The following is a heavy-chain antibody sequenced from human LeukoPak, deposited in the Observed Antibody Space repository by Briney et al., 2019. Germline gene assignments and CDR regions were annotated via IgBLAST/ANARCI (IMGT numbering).Heavy chain of an antibody. D-gene: IGHD3-10*01. CDR2: IYYSGST. V-gene: IGHV4-31*03. J-gene: IGHJ4*02. CDR1: GGSISSGGYY. CDR3: ARGAYYYGSGSYYQLPYYFDY. Sequence: SETLSLTCTVSGGSISSGGYYWSWIRQHPGKGLEWIGYIYYSGSTNYNPSLKSRVTISVDKSKNQFSLKLSSVTAADTAVYYCARGAYYYGSGSYYQLPYYFDYWGQGTLVTVSS.